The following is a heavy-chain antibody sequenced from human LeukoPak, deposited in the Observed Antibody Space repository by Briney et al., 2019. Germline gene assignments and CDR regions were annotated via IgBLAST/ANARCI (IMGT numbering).Heavy chain of an antibody. J-gene: IGHJ6*02. V-gene: IGHV3-30-3*01. CDR1: GFTFSNYA. D-gene: IGHD3-10*01. CDR3: ARAGLFTSGKGGMDV. Sequence: GGSLRLSCAASGFTFSNYAMHWARQAPGKGLEWVAFISHDRSNNCHADSVKGRFTISRDNAKNSLYLQMTSLRAEDTAVYYCARAGLFTSGKGGMDVWGQGTTVTVSS. CDR2: ISHDRSNN.